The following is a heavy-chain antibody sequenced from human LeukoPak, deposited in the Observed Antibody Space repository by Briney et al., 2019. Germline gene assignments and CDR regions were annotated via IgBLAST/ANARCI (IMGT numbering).Heavy chain of an antibody. Sequence: GGSLRLSCAASGFTFSSYSMNWVRQAPGKGREWVSYISSSSSTIYYADSVKGRFTISRDNAKNSLYLQMNSLRAEDTAVYYCARAKRNGFDIWGQGTMISVSS. J-gene: IGHJ3*02. V-gene: IGHV3-48*01. CDR2: ISSSSSTI. CDR1: GFTFSSYS. CDR3: ARAKRNGFDI.